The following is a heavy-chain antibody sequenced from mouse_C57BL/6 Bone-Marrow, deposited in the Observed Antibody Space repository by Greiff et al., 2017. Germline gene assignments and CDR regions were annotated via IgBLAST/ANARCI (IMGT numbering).Heavy chain of an antibody. CDR3: ASVPYYREGY. J-gene: IGHJ2*01. V-gene: IGHV1-22*01. D-gene: IGHD2-12*01. CDR1: GYTFTDYN. CDR2: INPNNGGT. Sequence: EVQLQQSGPELVKPGASVKMSCKASGYTFTDYNMHWVKQSHGKSLEWIGYINPNNGGTSYNQKFKGKATLTVNKSSSTAYMELRSLTSEDSAVYYCASVPYYREGYWGQGTTLTVSS.